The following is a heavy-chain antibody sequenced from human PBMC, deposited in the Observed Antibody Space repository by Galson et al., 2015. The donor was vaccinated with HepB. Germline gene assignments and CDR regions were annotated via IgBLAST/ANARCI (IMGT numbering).Heavy chain of an antibody. CDR1: GYSFTSYY. D-gene: IGHD3-10*01. CDR2: TNPSGGST. V-gene: IGHV1-46*03. CDR3: ARDPRDYGSGSYIYYYYYYMDV. J-gene: IGHJ6*03. Sequence: SVKVSCKASGYSFTSYYMHWVRQAPGQGLEWMGITNPSGGSTSYAQNFQGRVTMTRDTSTSTVYMELSSLRSEDTAVYYCARDPRDYGSGSYIYYYYYYMDVWGKGTTVTVSS.